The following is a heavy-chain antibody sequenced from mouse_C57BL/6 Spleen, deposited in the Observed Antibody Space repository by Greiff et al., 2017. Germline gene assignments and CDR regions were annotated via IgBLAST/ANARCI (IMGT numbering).Heavy chain of an antibody. D-gene: IGHD2-4*01. CDR3: ARRGLRRYFDV. CDR1: GYTFTDYY. Sequence: EVQLQQSGPELVKPGASVKISCKASGYTFTDYYMNWVKQSHGKSLEWIGDINPNNGGTSYNQKFKGKATLTVDKSSSTAYMELRSLTSEDSTVYYCARRGLRRYFDVWGQGTTLTVSS. V-gene: IGHV1-26*01. J-gene: IGHJ2*01. CDR2: INPNNGGT.